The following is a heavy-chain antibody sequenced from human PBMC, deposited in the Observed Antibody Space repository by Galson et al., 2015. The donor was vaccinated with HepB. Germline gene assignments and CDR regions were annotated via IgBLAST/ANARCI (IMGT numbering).Heavy chain of an antibody. Sequence: SETLSLTCTVSGDSISGYYWSWLRQPPGKGLEWIGYVFYRGNTNYNPSLKSRVAISVDTSKNQFFLKLSSVTAADTAVYFCARASSGLLTIFGEDTFDIWGQGTMVTVSS. CDR1: GDSISGYY. CDR3: ARASSGLLTIFGEDTFDI. D-gene: IGHD3-3*01. CDR2: VFYRGNT. V-gene: IGHV4-59*01. J-gene: IGHJ3*02.